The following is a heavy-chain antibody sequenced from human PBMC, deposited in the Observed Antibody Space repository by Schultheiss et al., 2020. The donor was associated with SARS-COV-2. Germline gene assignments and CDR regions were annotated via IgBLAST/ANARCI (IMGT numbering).Heavy chain of an antibody. CDR2: INHSGST. V-gene: IGHV4-59*01. J-gene: IGHJ4*02. CDR3: ASEAAVAGLGY. Sequence: SETLSLTCTVSGGSISSYYWSWIRQPAGKGLEWIGEINHSGSTNYNPSLKSRVTISVDMSKNQFSLKLSSVTAADTAVYYCASEAAVAGLGYWGQGTLVTVSS. D-gene: IGHD6-19*01. CDR1: GGSISSYY.